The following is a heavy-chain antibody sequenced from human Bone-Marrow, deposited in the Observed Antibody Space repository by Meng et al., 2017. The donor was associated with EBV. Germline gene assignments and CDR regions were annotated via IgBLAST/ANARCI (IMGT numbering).Heavy chain of an antibody. J-gene: IGHJ4*02. V-gene: IGHV1-3*01. Sequence: VQLVQSGAEVKKPVASVKVSCKPSGYTFTSYAMHWVRQAPGQRLEWMGWINPGNGNTKYSQKFQGRVTITRDTSASTAYMELSSLRSEDTAVYYCARLDYFDYWGQGTLVTVSS. CDR2: INPGNGNT. CDR3: ARLDYFDY. CDR1: GYTFTSYA.